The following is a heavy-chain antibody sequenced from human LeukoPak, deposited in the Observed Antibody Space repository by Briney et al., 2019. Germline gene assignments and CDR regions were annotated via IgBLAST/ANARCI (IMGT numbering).Heavy chain of an antibody. Sequence: PSETLSLTCTASGGSISSYYWSWIRQPPGKGLEWIGYICYSGITNYNPSIKSRVTISVATSKNHSTLKLSSVSAADTAVYYCARDHVVVVPAAIKSYGMDVWGQGTTVTVSS. CDR3: ARDHVVVVPAAIKSYGMDV. J-gene: IGHJ6*02. CDR1: GGSISSYY. CDR2: ICYSGIT. D-gene: IGHD2-2*01. V-gene: IGHV4-59*01.